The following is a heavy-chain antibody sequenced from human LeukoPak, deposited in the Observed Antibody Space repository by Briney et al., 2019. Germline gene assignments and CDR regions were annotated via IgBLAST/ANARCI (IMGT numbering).Heavy chain of an antibody. V-gene: IGHV3-30*02. Sequence: GGSLRLSCAASGFTFSSYGMHWVRQAPGKGLEWVAFIRYDGSNKYYADSVKGRFTISRDNSKNTLYLQMNRLRAEDTAVYYCAPRDWDDGPASHWGQGTLVTVSS. CDR2: IRYDGSNK. CDR1: GFTFSSYG. J-gene: IGHJ4*02. D-gene: IGHD1-1*01. CDR3: APRDWDDGPASH.